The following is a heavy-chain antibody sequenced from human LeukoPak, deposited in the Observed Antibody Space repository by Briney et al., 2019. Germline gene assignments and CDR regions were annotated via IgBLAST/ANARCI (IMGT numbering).Heavy chain of an antibody. CDR1: GGSISSHY. V-gene: IGHV4-59*11. CDR3: AREADSGGAVPAATCGRGWFDP. J-gene: IGHJ5*02. CDR2: IYYRGAT. Sequence: LETRSLTCTVYGGSISSHYWMWIRQPPGKGMEWIGEIYYRGATNYNPSLKSRVTISGDTSKKQFSLNRGAGTAADTAVDSCAREADSGGAVPAATCGRGWFDPWGQGTLVTVSS. D-gene: IGHD2-2*01.